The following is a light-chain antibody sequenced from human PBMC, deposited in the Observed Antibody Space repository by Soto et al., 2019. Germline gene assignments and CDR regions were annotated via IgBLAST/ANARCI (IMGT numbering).Light chain of an antibody. CDR1: SSNVGLQT. J-gene: IGLJ3*02. CDR3: ATWDVSLSAWV. Sequence: QPVLTQPPSASGTPGQRVTISCSGSSSNVGLQTVCWFQLLPGTAPRLLVYNNHQRPSGVPDRFSGSKSGTSASLAISGLQSEDEADYYCATWDVSLSAWVFGGGTKLTVL. CDR2: NNH. V-gene: IGLV1-44*01.